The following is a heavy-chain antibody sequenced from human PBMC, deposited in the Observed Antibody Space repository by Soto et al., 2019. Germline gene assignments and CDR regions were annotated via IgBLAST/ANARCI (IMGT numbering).Heavy chain of an antibody. CDR1: GFTFTSSA. J-gene: IGHJ4*02. CDR3: ARDVRYTSGRHYFDY. Sequence: EVQLLESGGGLVQPGGSLRLSCAASGFTFTSSAMSWVRQAPGAGPEWVSVIGESGSATNYADSVRGRFTISRDNSKNTLDLQMNRLTAEDTAVYYCARDVRYTSGRHYFDYWGQGTLVTVSS. V-gene: IGHV3-23*01. D-gene: IGHD6-19*01. CDR2: IGESGSAT.